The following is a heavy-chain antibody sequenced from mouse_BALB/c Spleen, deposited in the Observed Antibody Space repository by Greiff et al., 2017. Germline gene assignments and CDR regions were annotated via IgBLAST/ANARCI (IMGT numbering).Heavy chain of an antibody. J-gene: IGHJ4*01. CDR2: IWGDGST. V-gene: IGHV2-6-7*01. Sequence: QVQLKQSGPGLVAPSQSLSITCTVSGFSLTGYGVNWVRQPPGKGLEWLGMIWGDGSTDYNSALISRLSISKDNSKSQVFLKMNSLQTDDTATYYYATNSNDKAMDDWGQGTPVTVSS. CDR1: GFSLTGYG. CDR3: ATNSNDKAMDD.